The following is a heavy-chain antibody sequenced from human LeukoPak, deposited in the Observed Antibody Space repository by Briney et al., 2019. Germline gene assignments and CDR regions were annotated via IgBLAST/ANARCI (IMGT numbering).Heavy chain of an antibody. Sequence: GGSLRLSCAASGFTFSSYWMTWVRQAPGKGLEWVANIKQDGSEKYYVDSVKGRFTISRDNAKNSLYLQMNSLRAEDTAVYYCAREAMATISDAFDIWGQGTMVTVSS. CDR2: IKQDGSEK. V-gene: IGHV3-7*04. CDR1: GFTFSSYW. J-gene: IGHJ3*02. D-gene: IGHD5-24*01. CDR3: AREAMATISDAFDI.